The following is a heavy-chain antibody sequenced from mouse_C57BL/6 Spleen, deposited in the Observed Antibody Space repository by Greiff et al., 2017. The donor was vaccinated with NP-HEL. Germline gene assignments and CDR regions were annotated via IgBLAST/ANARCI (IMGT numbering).Heavy chain of an antibody. D-gene: IGHD4-1*01. CDR3: AREDWDRGDFDY. CDR1: GYTFNSYW. V-gene: IGHV1-69*01. J-gene: IGHJ2*01. CDR2: IDPSDSYT. Sequence: VQLQQPGAELVMPGASVKLSCKASGYTFNSYWMHWVKQRPGQGLEWIGEIDPSDSYTNYNQKFKGKSTLTVDKSSSTAYMQLSSLTSEDSAVYYCAREDWDRGDFDYWGQGTTLTVSS.